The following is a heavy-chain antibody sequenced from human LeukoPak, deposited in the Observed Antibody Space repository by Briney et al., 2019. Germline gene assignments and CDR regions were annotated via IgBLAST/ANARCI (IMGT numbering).Heavy chain of an antibody. Sequence: GGSLRLSCAASGFTFSSYAMSWVRQAPGEGLEWVSAISGSGGSTYYADSVKGRFTISRDNSKNTLYLQMNSLRAEDTAVYYCAKDLRWLPQGIFDYWGQGTLVTVSS. CDR1: GFTFSSYA. J-gene: IGHJ4*02. D-gene: IGHD5-24*01. V-gene: IGHV3-23*01. CDR2: ISGSGGST. CDR3: AKDLRWLPQGIFDY.